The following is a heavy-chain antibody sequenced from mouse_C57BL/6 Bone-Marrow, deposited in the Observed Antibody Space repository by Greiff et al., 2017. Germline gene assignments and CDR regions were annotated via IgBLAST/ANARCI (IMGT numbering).Heavy chain of an antibody. J-gene: IGHJ1*03. D-gene: IGHD1-1*01. CDR3: ARLEFDGSSGDWYFDV. CDR2: IYPRDGST. V-gene: IGHV1-85*01. CDR1: GYTFTSAD. Sequence: VQGVESGPELVKPGASVKLSCKASGYTFTSADINWVKQRPGQGLEWIGWIYPRDGSTKYNAKFKGKATLTVDTSSSTAYLEPHSLTSEDSAVYFCARLEFDGSSGDWYFDVWGTGTTVTVSS.